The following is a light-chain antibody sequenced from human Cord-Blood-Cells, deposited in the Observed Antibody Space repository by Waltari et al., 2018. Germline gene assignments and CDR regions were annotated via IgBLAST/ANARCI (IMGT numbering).Light chain of an antibody. Sequence: DIVMPQSPDSLAVSLRESATINCKSSQSVLYSSNNKNHLAWYQQKPGQPPKLLIYWASTRESGVPDRFSGSGSGTDFTRTISSLQAEDVSVYYCQQYYSTPWTFGQGTKVEIK. J-gene: IGKJ1*01. CDR3: QQYYSTPWT. V-gene: IGKV4-1*01. CDR2: WAS. CDR1: QSVLYSSNNKNH.